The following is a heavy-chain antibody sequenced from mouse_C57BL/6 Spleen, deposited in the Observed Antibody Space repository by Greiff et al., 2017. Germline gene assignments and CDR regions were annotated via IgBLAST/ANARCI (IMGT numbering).Heavy chain of an antibody. CDR3: ARSELYYAMED. Sequence: VQLQQPGAELVKPGASVKLSCKASGYTFTSYWMHWVKQRPGQGLEWIGMIHPNSGSTNYNEKFKSKATLTVDKSSSTAYMQLSSLTSEDSAVYYCARSELYYAMEDWGQGTSVTVSS. CDR1: GYTFTSYW. V-gene: IGHV1-64*01. D-gene: IGHD1-1*01. CDR2: IHPNSGST. J-gene: IGHJ4*01.